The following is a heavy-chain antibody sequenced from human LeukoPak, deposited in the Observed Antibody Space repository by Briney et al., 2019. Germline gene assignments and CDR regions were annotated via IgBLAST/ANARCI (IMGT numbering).Heavy chain of an antibody. V-gene: IGHV1-69*04. CDR3: ARGRGVVTAFDY. CDR1: GGTFSSYA. J-gene: IGHJ4*02. Sequence: GASVKVSCKASGGTFSSYAISWVRQAPGQGLEWMGRIIPILGIANYAQKFQGRVTITADKSTSTAYMGLSSLRSEDTAVYYCARGRGVVTAFDYWGQGTLVTASS. CDR2: IIPILGIA. D-gene: IGHD2-21*02.